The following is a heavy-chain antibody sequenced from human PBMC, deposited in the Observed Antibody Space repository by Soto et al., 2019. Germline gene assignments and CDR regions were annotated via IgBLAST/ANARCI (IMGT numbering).Heavy chain of an antibody. CDR3: ARQRKLDHGLFDY. CDR1: VYSFTSYW. Sequence: GESLKSSCKGSVYSFTSYWIGWVRQMPGKGLEWMGIIYPGDSDTRYSPSFQGQVTISADKSISTAYLQWSSLKASDTAMYYCARQRKLDHGLFDYWGQGTLVTAPQ. V-gene: IGHV5-51*01. J-gene: IGHJ4*02. D-gene: IGHD6-6*01. CDR2: IYPGDSDT.